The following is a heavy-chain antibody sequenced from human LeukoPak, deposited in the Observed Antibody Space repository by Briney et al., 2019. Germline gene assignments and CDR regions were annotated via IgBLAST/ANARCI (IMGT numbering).Heavy chain of an antibody. J-gene: IGHJ5*02. V-gene: IGHV3-21*01. D-gene: IGHD3-10*01. CDR1: GFTFSSYS. CDR3: ARDRMVRGDMRLFDP. Sequence: PGGSLRLSCAASGFTFSSYSMNWVRQAPGKGLEWVSSISSSGNYIYYADSVKGRFTISRDNSKNSLYLQMNSLSAEDTAVYYRARDRMVRGDMRLFDPWGQGTQVTVSS. CDR2: ISSSGNYI.